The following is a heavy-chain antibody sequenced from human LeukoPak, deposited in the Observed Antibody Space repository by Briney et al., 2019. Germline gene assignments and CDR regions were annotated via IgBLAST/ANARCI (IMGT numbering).Heavy chain of an antibody. CDR1: GGTFSSYA. CDR2: IIPIFGTA. V-gene: IGHV1-69*13. Sequence: ASVKVSCKASGGTFSSYAISWVRQAPGQGLEWMGGIIPIFGTANYAQKFQGRVTITADESTSTAYVELSSLRSEDTAVYYCARALPFTVTTVGWFDPWGQGTLVTVSS. CDR3: ARALPFTVTTVGWFDP. J-gene: IGHJ5*02. D-gene: IGHD4-11*01.